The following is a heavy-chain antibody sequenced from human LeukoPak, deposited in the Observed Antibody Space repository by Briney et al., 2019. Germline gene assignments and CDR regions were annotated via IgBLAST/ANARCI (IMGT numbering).Heavy chain of an antibody. V-gene: IGHV1-24*01. CDR2: FDLEDGET. Sequence: ASVKVSCKVSGYTLTELSMHWVRQAPGKGLEWRGGFDLEDGETIYAQKFEGRVNMTEDTSTDTAYMELSSLRSEDTAVYYCATIHYGSGSYYSNNWFDPWGQGTLVTVSS. J-gene: IGHJ5*02. CDR3: ATIHYGSGSYYSNNWFDP. D-gene: IGHD3-10*01. CDR1: GYTLTELS.